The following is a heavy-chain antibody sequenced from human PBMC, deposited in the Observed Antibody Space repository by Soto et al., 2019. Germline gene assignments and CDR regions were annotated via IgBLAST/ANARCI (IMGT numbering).Heavy chain of an antibody. J-gene: IGHJ4*02. D-gene: IGHD3-22*01. CDR3: ARVQLPLYYDRSGFDVY. V-gene: IGHV3-48*01. CDR2: ISSSSSTI. CDR1: GFTFISYS. Sequence: GGSLRLSCAASGFTFISYSMNWVLQAPWKGLEWVSYISSSSSTIYYADSVKGRFTISRDNAKNSLYLQMNSLRAEDTAVYYCARVQLPLYYDRSGFDVYWCQGTLVSVFS.